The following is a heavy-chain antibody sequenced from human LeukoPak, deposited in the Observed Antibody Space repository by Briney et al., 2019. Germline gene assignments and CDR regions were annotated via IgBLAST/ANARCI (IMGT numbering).Heavy chain of an antibody. J-gene: IGHJ4*02. CDR3: ARSGYSNFDY. V-gene: IGHV4-61*02. Sequence: SETLSLTCTVSGDSISSGSYFWSWIRQPAGTGLEWIGRVYPSGSTTYNPSLKSRVTISVDTSKNQFSLKLNSVTAADTAVYYCARSGYSNFDYWGQGTLVTVSS. D-gene: IGHD3-3*01. CDR1: GDSISSGSYF. CDR2: VYPSGST.